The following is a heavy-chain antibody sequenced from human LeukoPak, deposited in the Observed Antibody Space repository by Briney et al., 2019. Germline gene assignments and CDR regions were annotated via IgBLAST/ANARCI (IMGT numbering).Heavy chain of an antibody. CDR2: INHSGST. CDR3: ARSPIWSGYSYYFDY. Sequence: SETLSLTCAVYGGPFSGYYWSWIRQPPGKGLEWIGEINHSGSTNYNPSLKSRVTISVDTSKNQFSLKLSSVTAADTAVYYCARSPIWSGYSYYFDYWGQGTLVTVSS. J-gene: IGHJ4*02. V-gene: IGHV4-34*01. D-gene: IGHD3-3*01. CDR1: GGPFSGYY.